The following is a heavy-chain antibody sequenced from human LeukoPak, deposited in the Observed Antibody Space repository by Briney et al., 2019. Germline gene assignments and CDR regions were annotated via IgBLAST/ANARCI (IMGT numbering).Heavy chain of an antibody. V-gene: IGHV3-74*01. J-gene: IGHJ4*02. D-gene: IGHD2-15*01. CDR3: ARIRGGTYYFDY. CDR1: GFTYSNYW. Sequence: GGPLRLSCSASGFTYSNYWMHWLRQAPRKGLVGVSRINSDESSTNYADSVKGRFTISSDNAKNTLSLQMNSLRAEDTAVYYCARIRGGTYYFDYWGQGTLVTVSS. CDR2: INSDESST.